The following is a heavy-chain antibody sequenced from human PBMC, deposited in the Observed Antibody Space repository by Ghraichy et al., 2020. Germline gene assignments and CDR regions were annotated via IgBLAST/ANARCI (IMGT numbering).Heavy chain of an antibody. CDR1: GGPFRTYY. V-gene: IGHV4-34*01. J-gene: IGHJ5*02. CDR2: INHSGST. Sequence: SETLSPTCAVYGGPFRTYYWSWIRRPPGKGLEWIGEINHSGSTNYNPSLKSRVTIAVDTSKSQFSLRLNSVTAADTAVYYCATRTSWGQGTLVTVSS. CDR3: ATRTS. D-gene: IGHD3-16*01.